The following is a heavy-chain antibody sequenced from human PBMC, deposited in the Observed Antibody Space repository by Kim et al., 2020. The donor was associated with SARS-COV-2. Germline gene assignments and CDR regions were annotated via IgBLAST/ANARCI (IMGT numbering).Heavy chain of an antibody. D-gene: IGHD5-12*01. CDR2: ISPADSDT. CDR3: ARQTPRSGYNPTNFDY. Sequence: GESLKISCKGSGYSFSNYWIGWVRQMPGRGLEWMGLISPADSDTRYSPSFQGQVTMSADKSISTAYLQWSSLKASDTAMYYCARQTPRSGYNPTNFDYWGQGTLVTVSS. CDR1: GYSFSNYW. J-gene: IGHJ4*02. V-gene: IGHV5-51*01.